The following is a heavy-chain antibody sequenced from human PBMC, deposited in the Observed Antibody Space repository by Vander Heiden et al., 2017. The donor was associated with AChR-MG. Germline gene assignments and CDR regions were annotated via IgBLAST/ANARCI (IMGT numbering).Heavy chain of an antibody. D-gene: IGHD6-19*01. V-gene: IGHV4-4*07. Sequence: QVQLQESGPGLVKPSETLSLTCTVSGGSISSYYWSWIRQPAGKGLEWIGRIYTSGSTNYNPSLKSRVTMSVDTSKNQFYLKLSSVTAADTAVYYCAREADGRGWYPTPFDYWGQGTLVTVSS. CDR2: IYTSGST. CDR3: AREADGRGWYPTPFDY. J-gene: IGHJ4*02. CDR1: GGSISSYY.